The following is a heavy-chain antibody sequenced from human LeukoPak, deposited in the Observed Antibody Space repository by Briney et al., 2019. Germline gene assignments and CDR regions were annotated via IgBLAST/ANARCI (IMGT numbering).Heavy chain of an antibody. Sequence: SETLSLTCTVSGGSISSYYWSWIRQPPGKGLEWIGYINYSGSTNYNPSLKSRVTISVDTSKNHFSLKLSSVTAADTAVYYCARADDILTGSPSYDWYYGMDVWGQGTTVTVSS. CDR1: GGSISSYY. V-gene: IGHV4-59*01. CDR3: ARADDILTGSPSYDWYYGMDV. J-gene: IGHJ6*02. CDR2: INYSGST. D-gene: IGHD3-9*01.